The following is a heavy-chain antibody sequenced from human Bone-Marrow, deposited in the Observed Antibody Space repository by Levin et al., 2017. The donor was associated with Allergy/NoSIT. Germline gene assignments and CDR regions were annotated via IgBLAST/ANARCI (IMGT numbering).Heavy chain of an antibody. CDR3: AGADGEGWLDP. CDR1: GFNLSTYG. CDR2: LWYDGITN. V-gene: IGHV3-33*03. J-gene: IGHJ5*02. Sequence: LSLTCAASGFNLSTYGMHWVRQAPGKGLEWVAVLWYDGITNYYADSVRGRFTISRDTFKNTVFLQMNSLRAEDTALYYCAGADGEGWLDPWGQGTLVTVSS. D-gene: IGHD3-10*01.